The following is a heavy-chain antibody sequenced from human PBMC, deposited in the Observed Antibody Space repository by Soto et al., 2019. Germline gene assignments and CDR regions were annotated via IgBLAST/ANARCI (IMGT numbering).Heavy chain of an antibody. Sequence: QVQLVQSGPEVKKPGSSVRVSCTASGGTFSSYTIYWVRQVPGQGPEWMGRSIPMLGMPNYAQKFQGRVMMIADKSTNTVYMELSSLRSEDTAIYYCATNYGSGSAHFDYWGQGTLVTVSS. J-gene: IGHJ4*02. CDR1: GGTFSSYT. D-gene: IGHD3-10*01. CDR3: ATNYGSGSAHFDY. V-gene: IGHV1-69*02. CDR2: SIPMLGMP.